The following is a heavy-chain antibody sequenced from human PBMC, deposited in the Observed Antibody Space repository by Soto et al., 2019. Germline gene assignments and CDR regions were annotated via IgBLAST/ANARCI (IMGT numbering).Heavy chain of an antibody. CDR2: IYNSGTT. V-gene: IGHV4-31*03. J-gene: IGHJ5*02. CDR1: GSSITRGGYY. CDR3: ARDPAP. Sequence: NLALTCTVSGSSITRGGYYWSWIRQHPGKGLEWIGYIYNSGTTYYNPSLKSRVTISVDTSKNQFSLKLTSVTAAETAVYNCARDPAPWGQGALVTVSS.